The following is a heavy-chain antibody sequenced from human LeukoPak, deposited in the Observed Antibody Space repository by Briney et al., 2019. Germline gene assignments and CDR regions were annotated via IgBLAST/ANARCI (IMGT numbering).Heavy chain of an antibody. J-gene: IGHJ3*02. CDR2: ISSGSSFI. CDR1: GFTFSSYS. D-gene: IGHD6-13*01. V-gene: IGHV3-21*01. Sequence: GGSLSLSCAASGFTFSSYSMNWVRQAPGQGLEWVSSISSGSSFIYYADSVKGRFTISRDNAKNSLYLQMNSLRAEDTAVYYCARDSGSPQDAFDIWGQGTMVTVSS. CDR3: ARDSGSPQDAFDI.